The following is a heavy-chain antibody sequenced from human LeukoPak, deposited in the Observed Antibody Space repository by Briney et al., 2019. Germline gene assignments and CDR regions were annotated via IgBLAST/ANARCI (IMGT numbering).Heavy chain of an antibody. CDR1: GYTFTKFG. J-gene: IGHJ4*02. Sequence: ASVKVSCKASGYTFTKFGISWVRQAPGQEFEWMGWISPYNDNTNYAKKFQGRVTLTTDTSTSTAYMELRGLTSEDTAVYYCAREPSGLLFDYWGLGTLVTVSS. V-gene: IGHV1-18*01. CDR3: AREPSGLLFDY. D-gene: IGHD6-25*01. CDR2: ISPYNDNT.